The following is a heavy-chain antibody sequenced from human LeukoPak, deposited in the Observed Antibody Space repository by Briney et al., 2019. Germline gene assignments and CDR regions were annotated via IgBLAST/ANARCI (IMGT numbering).Heavy chain of an antibody. D-gene: IGHD6-19*01. CDR3: ARDKSGNSGWYSYFDY. CDR1: GYTFTSYD. Sequence: GASVKVSCKASGYTFTSYDINWVRQAPGQGLEWKGRINPNSGDTNYAQKFQGRVTMTRDTSISTAYMELSRLRSDDTAVYYCARDKSGNSGWYSYFDYWGQGTLVTVSS. J-gene: IGHJ4*02. CDR2: INPNSGDT. V-gene: IGHV1-2*02.